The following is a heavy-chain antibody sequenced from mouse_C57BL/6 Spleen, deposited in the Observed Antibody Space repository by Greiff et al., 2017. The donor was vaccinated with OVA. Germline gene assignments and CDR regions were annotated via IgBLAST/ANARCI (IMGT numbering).Heavy chain of an antibody. CDR1: GFNFKNTY. V-gene: IGHV14-3*01. J-gene: IGHJ1*03. D-gene: IGHD1-1*01. CDR3: ARWDSSWYFDV. CDR2: IDPGNGIT. Sequence: EVKLQQSAAELVRPGASVKLSCTASGFNFKNTYMPWVKQRPEQGLEWIGRIDPGNGITNYAPKFQGKATITADTSSNTAYLQLSSLTSEDTAVYYCARWDSSWYFDVWGTGTTVTVSS.